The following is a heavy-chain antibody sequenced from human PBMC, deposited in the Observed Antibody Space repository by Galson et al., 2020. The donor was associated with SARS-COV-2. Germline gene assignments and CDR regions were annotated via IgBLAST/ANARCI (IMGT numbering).Heavy chain of an antibody. D-gene: IGHD3-10*01. CDR3: AKGPWERYYFGSGSVYFDY. CDR2: ISDSGGTT. Sequence: GESLKISCAASGFTFSSYAMSWVRQAPGKGLEWVSAISDSGGTTYYADSVEGRFTISRDNSKNTLDLQMNSLRAEDTAIYYCAKGPWERYYFGSGSVYFDYWGQGTLVTVSS. CDR1: GFTFSSYA. V-gene: IGHV3-23*01. J-gene: IGHJ4*02.